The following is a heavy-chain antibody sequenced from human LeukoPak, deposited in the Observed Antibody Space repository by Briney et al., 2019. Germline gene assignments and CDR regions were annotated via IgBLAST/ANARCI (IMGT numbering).Heavy chain of an antibody. CDR3: ARDQITMVRGVKNWFDP. V-gene: IGHV1-18*04. Sequence: ASVKVSCKASGYTFTSYGISWVRQAPGQGLEWMGWISAYNGNTNYAQKLRGRVTMTTDTSTSTAYMELRSLRSDDTAVYYCARDQITMVRGVKNWFDPWGQGTLVTVSS. D-gene: IGHD3-10*01. CDR1: GYTFTSYG. J-gene: IGHJ5*02. CDR2: ISAYNGNT.